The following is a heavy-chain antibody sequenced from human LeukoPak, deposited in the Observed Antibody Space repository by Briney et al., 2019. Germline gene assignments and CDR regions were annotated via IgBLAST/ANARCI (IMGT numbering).Heavy chain of an antibody. CDR1: GFTFSSYA. CDR3: AKDGCRITSCHVLVDP. D-gene: IGHD2-2*01. J-gene: IGHJ5*02. Sequence: GGSLRLSCSASGFTFSSYAMHWVRQAPGKGLEWVAVISYDGSNKYFADSVKGRFTISRDNSKNTLYLRMNGLRAEDTAVYYCAKDGCRITSCHVLVDPWGQGTLVTVSS. CDR2: ISYDGSNK. V-gene: IGHV3-30*18.